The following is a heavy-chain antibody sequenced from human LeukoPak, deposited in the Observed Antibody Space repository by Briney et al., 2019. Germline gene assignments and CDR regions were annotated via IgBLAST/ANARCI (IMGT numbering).Heavy chain of an antibody. V-gene: IGHV4-34*01. D-gene: IGHD5-18*01. CDR2: INHSGST. J-gene: IGHJ4*02. CDR1: GGSFSGYY. CDR3: ARDGGYRVLGH. Sequence: PSETLSLTCAVYGGSFSGYYWSWIRQPPGKGLEWIGEINHSGSTNYNPSLKSRVTISVDTSKNQFSLKLSSVTAADTAMYYCARDGGYRVLGHWGQGTLVTVSS.